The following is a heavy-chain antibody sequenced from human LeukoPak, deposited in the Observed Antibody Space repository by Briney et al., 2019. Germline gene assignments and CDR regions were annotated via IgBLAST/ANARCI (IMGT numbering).Heavy chain of an antibody. CDR2: ISNSGSTI. J-gene: IGHJ3*02. CDR1: GFTFSSYE. Sequence: GGSLRLSCAASGFTFSSYEMNWVRQAPGKGLEWVSYISNSGSTIYYADSVKGRFTISRDNSKNTLYLQMNSLRVEDTAVYYCARDQLDFLNFDAFDIWGQGTKVTVSS. CDR3: ARDQLDFLNFDAFDI. D-gene: IGHD2/OR15-2a*01. V-gene: IGHV3-48*03.